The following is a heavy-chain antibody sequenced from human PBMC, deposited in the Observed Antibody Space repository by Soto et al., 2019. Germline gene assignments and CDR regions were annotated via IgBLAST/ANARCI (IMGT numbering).Heavy chain of an antibody. Sequence: QVQVVQSGAEVKKPGASVKVSCKASGYTFTTYYIHWVRQAPGQGLEWMGVINPSGGSINYAQKFQGRVTMTRDPSTSTVYMELSSLRSEATAVYYCARDRGRGGSYYIYFYGMDVWGQGTRVTVSS. CDR3: ARDRGRGGSYYIYFYGMDV. J-gene: IGHJ6*02. D-gene: IGHD1-26*01. V-gene: IGHV1-46*01. CDR2: INPSGGSI. CDR1: GYTFTTYY.